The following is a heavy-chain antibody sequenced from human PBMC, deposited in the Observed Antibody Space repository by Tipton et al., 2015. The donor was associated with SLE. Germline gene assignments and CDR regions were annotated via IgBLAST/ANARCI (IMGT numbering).Heavy chain of an antibody. D-gene: IGHD6-13*01. V-gene: IGHV5-10-1*01. CDR2: IDPSDSYT. CDR1: GYSFSSYW. Sequence: VQLVQSGAEVKKPGESLRISCKGSGYSFSSYWITWVRQMPGKGLEWMGRIDPSDSYTNYSPSFQGHVTISADKSISTAYLQWSSLKASDTAMYYCARHEAMGVAAAGHYYYYMHVWGKGTTVTVSS. CDR3: ARHEAMGVAAAGHYYYYMHV. J-gene: IGHJ6*03.